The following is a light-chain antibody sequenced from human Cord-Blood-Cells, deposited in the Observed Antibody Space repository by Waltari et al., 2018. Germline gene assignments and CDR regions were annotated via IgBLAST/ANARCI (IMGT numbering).Light chain of an antibody. J-gene: IGLJ2*01. CDR1: SSDVGGYHY. CDR3: SSYAGSNDWGV. V-gene: IGLV2-8*01. Sequence: QSALTQPPSASVSPGQSVSISCTGTSSDVGGYHYVSSYPQHPGKAPKLMIYEVSKRPSGVPDRFSGSKSGNTASLTVSGLQAEDEADYYCSSYAGSNDWGVFGGGTKLTVL. CDR2: EVS.